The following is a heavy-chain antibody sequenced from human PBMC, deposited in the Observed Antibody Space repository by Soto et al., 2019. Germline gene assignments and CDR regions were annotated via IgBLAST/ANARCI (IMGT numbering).Heavy chain of an antibody. V-gene: IGHV3-23*01. CDR1: GFTFSDYV. CDR3: VKDRAQQLIIGLWLDP. D-gene: IGHD6-13*01. CDR2: ISVGGRSA. J-gene: IGHJ5*02. Sequence: EVQLLQSGGHVVRPGGSLRLSCVASGFTFSDYVMTWVRQAPGKGLEWVSNISVGGRSAYYADSVKGRFAISKDNSKNTLYLQLNSLRAEDTAVYYCVKDRAQQLIIGLWLDPWGQGTLVTVSS.